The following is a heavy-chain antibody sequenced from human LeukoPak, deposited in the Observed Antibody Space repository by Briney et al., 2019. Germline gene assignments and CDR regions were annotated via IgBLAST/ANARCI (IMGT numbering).Heavy chain of an antibody. Sequence: SETLSLTCTVSGGSISTYYWSWIRQPPGKGLERIGNIYYSGSTNYNPSLKSRVTISVDTSKNQFSLELTSVTAADTAVYYCAREPYCSSSSCTSVWGQGTLVTVSS. V-gene: IGHV4-59*01. CDR1: GGSISTYY. CDR2: IYYSGST. CDR3: AREPYCSSSSCTSV. D-gene: IGHD2-2*01. J-gene: IGHJ4*02.